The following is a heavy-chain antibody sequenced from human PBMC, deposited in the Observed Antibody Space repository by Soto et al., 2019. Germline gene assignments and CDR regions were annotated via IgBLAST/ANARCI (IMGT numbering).Heavy chain of an antibody. D-gene: IGHD2-21*01. J-gene: IGHJ4*02. V-gene: IGHV3-23*01. CDR1: GFTFSSYA. CDR3: AKDIRSSNPKRAADY. Sequence: GGSLRLSCAASGFTFSSYAMSWVRQAPGKGLEWVSAISGSGGSTYYADYVKGRFTISRDNSKNTLYLQMNSLRAEVTSVYYCAKDIRSSNPKRAADYWGQGTLVTVSS. CDR2: ISGSGGST.